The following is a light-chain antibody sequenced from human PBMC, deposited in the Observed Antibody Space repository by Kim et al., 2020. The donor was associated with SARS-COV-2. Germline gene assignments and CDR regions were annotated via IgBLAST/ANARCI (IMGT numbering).Light chain of an antibody. CDR1: QRXSSW. CDR3: QXYNSYPT. V-gene: IGKV1-5*03. CDR2: KAS. J-gene: IGKJ1*01. Sequence: VGDRVTXPCRAXQRXSSWLAWYXXXPGKAPXLLIYKASSLESGVPSRFSGSXSGTEFTLTISSLQXXDFATYYCQXYNSYPTFGQGTXXEX.